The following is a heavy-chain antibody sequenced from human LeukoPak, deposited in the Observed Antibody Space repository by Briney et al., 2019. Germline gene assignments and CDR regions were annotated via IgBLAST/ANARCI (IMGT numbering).Heavy chain of an antibody. CDR3: ARGLLTFGGVIGGPQALEYFQH. CDR2: SSPYNGKT. CDR1: GYTFSNYG. V-gene: IGHV1-18*01. J-gene: IGHJ1*01. D-gene: IGHD3-16*02. Sequence: ASVKVSCKTSGYTFSNYGISWVRQAPGQGLEWMGWSSPYNGKTNYAQKLQGRVTMTTDTSTSTAYMELRSLRSDDTAMYYCARGLLTFGGVIGGPQALEYFQHWGQGTLVTVSS.